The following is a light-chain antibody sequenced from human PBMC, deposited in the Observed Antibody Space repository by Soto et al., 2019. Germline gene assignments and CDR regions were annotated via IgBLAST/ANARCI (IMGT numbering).Light chain of an antibody. V-gene: IGKV3-11*01. Sequence: ELVLTQSPATLSSSPGERATLSCRASHTVNSRLAWYQHKPGQAPRLLIYHTSNRATGIPARFSGSGSGTDFTLTISSLEPEDFAVYYCHQRQSWPRTFGQGTKVDIK. CDR2: HTS. J-gene: IGKJ1*01. CDR3: HQRQSWPRT. CDR1: HTVNSR.